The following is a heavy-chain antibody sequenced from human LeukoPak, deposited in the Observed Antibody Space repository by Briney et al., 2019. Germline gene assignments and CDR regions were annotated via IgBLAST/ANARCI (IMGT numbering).Heavy chain of an antibody. CDR2: ISHDGSNK. CDR3: AKVHLTSRSGSR. CDR1: GFTFSSYA. V-gene: IGHV3-30-3*01. Sequence: GGSLRLSCAASGFTFSSYAMHWVRQAPGKGLEWVAVISHDGSNKYYADSVKGRFTISRDNSKNTLYLQMNSLRAEDTAVYYCAKVHLTSRSGSRWGQGTLVTVSS. J-gene: IGHJ4*02. D-gene: IGHD1-26*01.